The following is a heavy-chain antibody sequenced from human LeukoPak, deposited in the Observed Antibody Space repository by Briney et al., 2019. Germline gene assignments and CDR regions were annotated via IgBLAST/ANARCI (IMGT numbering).Heavy chain of an antibody. V-gene: IGHV1-69*05. CDR1: GGTFSSYA. CDR3: AKGEPSPPYYYSYYYMDV. D-gene: IGHD1-14*01. Sequence: SVKVSCKASGGTFSSYAISWVRQAPGQGLEWMGGIIPIFGTANYAQKFQGRVTITTDESTSTAYMELSSLRSEDTAVYYCAKGEPSPPYYYSYYYMDVWGKGTTVTVSS. CDR2: IIPIFGTA. J-gene: IGHJ6*03.